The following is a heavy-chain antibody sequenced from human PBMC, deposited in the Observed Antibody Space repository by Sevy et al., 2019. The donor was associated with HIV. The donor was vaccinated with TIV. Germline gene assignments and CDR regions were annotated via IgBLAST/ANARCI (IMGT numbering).Heavy chain of an antibody. CDR2: ISYDGRNK. Sequence: GGSLRLSCAASGFTFSSYAMHWVRQAPGKGLEWVAVISYDGRNKYYADSVKGRFTISRDNSKNTLYLQMNSLRAEDTAVYYCAREEASLEWLPRGWFDPWGQGTLVTVSS. D-gene: IGHD3-3*02. V-gene: IGHV3-30*04. J-gene: IGHJ5*02. CDR1: GFTFSSYA. CDR3: AREEASLEWLPRGWFDP.